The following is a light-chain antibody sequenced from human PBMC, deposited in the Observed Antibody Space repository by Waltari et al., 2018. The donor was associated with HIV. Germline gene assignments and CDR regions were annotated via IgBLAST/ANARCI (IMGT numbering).Light chain of an antibody. CDR2: DVS. CDR3: SSYTSSSTRV. CDR1: SSDVGGYNY. V-gene: IGLV2-14*03. J-gene: IGLJ1*01. Sequence: TISCTGTSSDVGGYNYVSWYQQHPGKAPKLMIYDVSNRPSGVSNRFSGSKSGNTASLTISGLQAEDEADYYCSSYTSSSTRVFGTGTKVTVL.